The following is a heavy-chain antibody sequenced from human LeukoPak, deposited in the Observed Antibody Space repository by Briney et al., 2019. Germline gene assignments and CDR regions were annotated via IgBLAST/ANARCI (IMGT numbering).Heavy chain of an antibody. Sequence: SETLSLTCAVSGGSISSYYWSWIRQPPGKGLEWIGRIYSTGSTDYNPSLKSRVTMSVDTSKNQFSLKMTSVTAADTAVYYCARGIAAAPERAFDIWGQGTMVTVSS. CDR2: IYSTGST. D-gene: IGHD6-13*01. V-gene: IGHV4-4*07. CDR1: GGSISSYY. J-gene: IGHJ3*02. CDR3: ARGIAAAPERAFDI.